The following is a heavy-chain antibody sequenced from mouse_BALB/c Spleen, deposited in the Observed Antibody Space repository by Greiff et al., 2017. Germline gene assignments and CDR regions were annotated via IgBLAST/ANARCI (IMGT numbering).Heavy chain of an antibody. CDR1: GYSFTDYI. D-gene: IGHD3-3*01. V-gene: IGHV1-39*01. CDR3: ARRGQLYYFDY. CDR2: INPYYGST. Sequence: EVKLQQTGPELVKPGASVKISCKASGYSFTDYIMLWVKQSHGKSLEWIGNINPYYGSTSYNLKFKGKATLTVDKSSSTAYMQLNSLTSEDSAVYYCARRGQLYYFDYWGQGTTLTVSS. J-gene: IGHJ2*01.